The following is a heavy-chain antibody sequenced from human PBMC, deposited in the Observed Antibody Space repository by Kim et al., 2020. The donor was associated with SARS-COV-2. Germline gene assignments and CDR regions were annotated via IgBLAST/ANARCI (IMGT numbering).Heavy chain of an antibody. CDR3: ARAPLHSSGWYVAYYYYGMDV. CDR1: GYTFTSYV. CDR2: ISAYNGNT. Sequence: ASVKVSCKASGYTFTSYVISWVRQAPGQGLEWMGWISAYNGNTNYAQKLPGRVTMTTDTSTSTAYMELRSLRSDDTAVYYCARAPLHSSGWYVAYYYYGMDVWGQGTTVTVAS. V-gene: IGHV1-18*04. J-gene: IGHJ6*02. D-gene: IGHD6-19*01.